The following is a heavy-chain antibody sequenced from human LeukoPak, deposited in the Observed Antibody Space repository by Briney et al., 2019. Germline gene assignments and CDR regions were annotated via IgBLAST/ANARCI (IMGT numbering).Heavy chain of an antibody. D-gene: IGHD5-12*01. CDR1: GFTFSSYG. CDR3: ARVMNSGYADY. CDR2: IWYDGSNK. V-gene: IGHV3-33*01. J-gene: IGHJ4*02. Sequence: PGGSLRLSCAASGFTFSSYGMHWVRQAPGKGLEWVAVIWYDGSNKYYADSVKGRFTISRDNSKNTLYLQMNSLRAVDTAVYYCARVMNSGYADYWGQGTLVTVSS.